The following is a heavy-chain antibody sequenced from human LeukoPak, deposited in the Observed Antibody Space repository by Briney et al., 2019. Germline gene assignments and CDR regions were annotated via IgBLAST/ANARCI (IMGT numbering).Heavy chain of an antibody. Sequence: GGSLRLSCAASGFTFSTYWMHWVRQAPGKGLVWVSRINPDGSTTSYAESVKGRFTISRDNAKNTLYLQMDSLRAEDTAVYYCASRGWFGESSLDYWGQGTLVTVSS. D-gene: IGHD3-10*01. CDR3: ASRGWFGESSLDY. CDR1: GFTFSTYW. J-gene: IGHJ4*02. CDR2: INPDGSTT. V-gene: IGHV3-74*01.